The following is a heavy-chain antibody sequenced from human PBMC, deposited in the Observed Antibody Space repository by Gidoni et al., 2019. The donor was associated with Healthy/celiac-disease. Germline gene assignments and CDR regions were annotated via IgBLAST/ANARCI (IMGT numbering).Heavy chain of an antibody. V-gene: IGHV3-23*01. Sequence: EVQLLESGGGLVPPGGSLRLSCAASGFTFSSYAMSWVRQAPGKGLEWGSAISGRGGSTYYADSVKGRFTISRDNSKNTLYLQMNSLRAEDTAVYYCAKVTGDQRGFVGAFDIWGQGTMVTVSS. D-gene: IGHD7-27*01. CDR2: ISGRGGST. J-gene: IGHJ3*02. CDR1: GFTFSSYA. CDR3: AKVTGDQRGFVGAFDI.